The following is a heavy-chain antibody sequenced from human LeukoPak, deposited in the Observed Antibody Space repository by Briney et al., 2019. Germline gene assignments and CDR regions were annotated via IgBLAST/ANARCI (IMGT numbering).Heavy chain of an antibody. J-gene: IGHJ4*02. V-gene: IGHV2-5*02. CDR3: ALRSNVMVRGFVDH. Sequence: GPTLVKPTQTLTLTCTFSGFSLSTSGVSVGWIRQPPGKALEWLALIYGDDNRRYNVALMSRLTITKDTSKNQVVLTMTSMDRVDTATSYCALRSNVMVRGFVDHWGQGTLVTVSS. D-gene: IGHD3-10*01. CDR2: IYGDDNR. CDR1: GFSLSTSGVS.